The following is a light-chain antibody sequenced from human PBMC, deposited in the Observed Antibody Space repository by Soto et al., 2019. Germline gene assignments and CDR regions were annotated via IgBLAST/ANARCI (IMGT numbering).Light chain of an antibody. J-gene: IGKJ1*01. CDR3: RQSYSTTWT. CDR2: DAS. V-gene: IGKV3-11*01. CDR1: QSVSRS. Sequence: EIVLTQSPATLSLSPGEIATLSCRASQSVSRSLGWYQQKPGQAPRLLIYDASNRASAIPARFSGSGSGTDFTLTISSLQPEDFATYSCRQSYSTTWTFGQGTKVDIK.